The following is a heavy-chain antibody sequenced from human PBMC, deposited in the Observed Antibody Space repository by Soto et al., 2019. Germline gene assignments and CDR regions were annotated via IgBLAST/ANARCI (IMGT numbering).Heavy chain of an antibody. V-gene: IGHV4-59*12. CDR1: GGSISSDY. Sequence: SETLSLTCTVSGGSISSDYWSWIRQPPGKGLEWIGYIYYGGSTHSNPSLKSRVIISLDTSKNQFSLKLSSVTAADTAVYYCARALAAAAALGYWGQGTLVTVSS. D-gene: IGHD6-13*01. CDR3: ARALAAAAALGY. CDR2: IYYGGST. J-gene: IGHJ4*02.